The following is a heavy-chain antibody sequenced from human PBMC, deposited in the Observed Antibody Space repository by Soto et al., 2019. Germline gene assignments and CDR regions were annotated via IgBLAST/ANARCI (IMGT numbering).Heavy chain of an antibody. D-gene: IGHD6-13*01. CDR3: AKDFSIASP. V-gene: IGHV3-30*18. J-gene: IGHJ5*02. CDR1: GFTFRSYG. CDR2: ISYDGSNK. Sequence: QVQLVESGGGVVQPGRSLRLSCAASGFTFRSYGMHWVRQAPGKGLEWVAVISYDGSNKYYADSVKGRFTISRDNSKNTLYLQMNSLRAEDTAVYYCAKDFSIASPWGQGTLVTVSS.